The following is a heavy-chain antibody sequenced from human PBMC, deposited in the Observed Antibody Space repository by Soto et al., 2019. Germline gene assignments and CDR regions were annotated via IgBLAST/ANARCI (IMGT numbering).Heavy chain of an antibody. J-gene: IGHJ6*03. CDR3: ARGQGPYYYYYMDV. Sequence: QVQLQESGPGLVKPSETLSLTCTVSGGSISSYYWSWIRQPPGKGLEWIGYIYYSRSTNYNPSLKSRVTISVDTSKNQFSLKLSSVTAADTAVYYCARGQGPYYYYYMDVWGKGTTVTVSS. CDR1: GGSISSYY. V-gene: IGHV4-59*01. CDR2: IYYSRST.